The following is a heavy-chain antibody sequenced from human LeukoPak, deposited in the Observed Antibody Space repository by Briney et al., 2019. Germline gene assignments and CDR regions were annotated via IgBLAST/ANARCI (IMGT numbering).Heavy chain of an antibody. Sequence: PSETLSLTCTVSGGSISSYYWSWIRQPAGKGLEWIGYIYYSGSTNYNPSLKSRVTISVDTSKNQFSLKLSSVTAADTAVYYCARVGYCSGGSCYRGDYYFDYWGQGTLVTVSS. D-gene: IGHD2-15*01. CDR2: IYYSGST. J-gene: IGHJ4*02. V-gene: IGHV4-59*01. CDR1: GGSISSYY. CDR3: ARVGYCSGGSCYRGDYYFDY.